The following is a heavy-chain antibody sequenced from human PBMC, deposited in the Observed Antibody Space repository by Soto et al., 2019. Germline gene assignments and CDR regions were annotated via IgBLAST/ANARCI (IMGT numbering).Heavy chain of an antibody. D-gene: IGHD2-2*01. CDR2: INHSGST. CDR3: ARKVVVVVQAQGTRYYYGMDV. V-gene: IGHV4-34*01. J-gene: IGHJ6*02. CDR1: VWSFSGYY. Sequence: SETLSLTCSFYVWSFSGYYCSWIRQPPGNWLEWIGEINHSGSTNYNPSLKSRVTISVDTSKNQFSLKLSSVTAADTAVYYCARKVVVVVQAQGTRYYYGMDVWGQGTTVTVSS.